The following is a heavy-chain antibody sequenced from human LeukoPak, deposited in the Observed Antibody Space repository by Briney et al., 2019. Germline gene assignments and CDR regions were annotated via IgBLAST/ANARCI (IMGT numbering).Heavy chain of an antibody. CDR2: FYYSGST. J-gene: IGHJ4*02. CDR3: ARGPLWLFDY. D-gene: IGHD2-21*01. V-gene: IGHV4-59*08. CDR1: GDSISSYY. Sequence: SETLSLTCTVSGDSISSYYWSWIRQPPGKGLEWIGYFYYSGSTNYNPSLKSRVTISVDTSKNQFSLKLSSVTAADTAVYYCARGPLWLFDYWGQGTLVTVSS.